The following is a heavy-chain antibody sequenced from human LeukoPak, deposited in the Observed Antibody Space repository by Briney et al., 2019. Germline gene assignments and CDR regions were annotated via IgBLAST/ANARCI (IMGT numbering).Heavy chain of an antibody. D-gene: IGHD3-10*01. Sequence: GGSLRLSCAASGFTFSNNWMTWVRQAPGKGLEWVASVKKDASEKYYVDSVKGRFTISRDNAKNSLYLQMSSLRVEDTAVYYCARGPPYGSRSDYFDYRGQGTLVTVSA. CDR2: VKKDASEK. V-gene: IGHV3-7*01. CDR1: GFTFSNNW. J-gene: IGHJ4*02. CDR3: ARGPPYGSRSDYFDY.